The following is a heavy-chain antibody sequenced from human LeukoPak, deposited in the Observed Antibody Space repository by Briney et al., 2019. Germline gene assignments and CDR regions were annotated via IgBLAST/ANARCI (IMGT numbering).Heavy chain of an antibody. V-gene: IGHV1-8*03. Sequence: ASVKVSCKASGYTFTSYDINWVRQATGQGLEWMGWMNPNSGNTGYAQKFQGRVTITTDESTSTAYMGLSSLRSEDTAVYYCAGTSIAASPFDYWGQGTLVTVSS. J-gene: IGHJ4*02. CDR2: MNPNSGNT. D-gene: IGHD6-6*01. CDR3: AGTSIAASPFDY. CDR1: GYTFTSYD.